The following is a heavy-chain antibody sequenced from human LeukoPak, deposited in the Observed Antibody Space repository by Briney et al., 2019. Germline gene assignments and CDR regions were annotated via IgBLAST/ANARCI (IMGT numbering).Heavy chain of an antibody. CDR1: GGSISSYY. J-gene: IGHJ4*02. D-gene: IGHD3-22*01. CDR3: ARLSSRDSSDYYIDY. V-gene: IGHV4-59*08. Sequence: SETLSLTCTVSGGSISSYYWSWIRQPPGKGLEWIGYIYYSGSTNYNPSLKSRVTISVDTSKNQFSLRLSSVTAADTAVYYCARLSSRDSSDYYIDYWGQGTLVTVSS. CDR2: IYYSGST.